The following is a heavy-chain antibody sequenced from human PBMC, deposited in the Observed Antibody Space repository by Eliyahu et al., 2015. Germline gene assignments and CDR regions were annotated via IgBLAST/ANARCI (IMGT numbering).Heavy chain of an antibody. D-gene: IGHD4-17*01. CDR1: GDSITRAAYH. CDR2: IYYSGNT. J-gene: IGHJ3*02. Sequence: QVQLQESGPGLLKPSQTLSLTCTVSGDSITRAAYHWSWIRAGPGKGLGWLGFIYYSGNTHHNPSLKSRLTLSIDTSKNQISLNLRSVTAADTAVYFCARELYGDSDAFDIWGQGTLVTVSS. CDR3: ARELYGDSDAFDI. V-gene: IGHV4-31*03.